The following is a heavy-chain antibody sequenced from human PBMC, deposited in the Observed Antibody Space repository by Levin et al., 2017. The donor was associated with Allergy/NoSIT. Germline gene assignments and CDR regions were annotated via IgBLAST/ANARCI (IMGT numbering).Heavy chain of an antibody. J-gene: IGHJ4*02. CDR2: ISGSGGNT. Sequence: LSLTCAASGFTFSSYDMNWVRQAPGKGLEWVSAISGSGGNTYYADSVKGRFTISRDNSKNTLYLQMNSLRAEDTAVYYCAKGAGGSERYWGQGTLVTVSS. D-gene: IGHD3-10*01. CDR3: AKGAGGSERY. CDR1: GFTFSSYD. V-gene: IGHV3-23*01.